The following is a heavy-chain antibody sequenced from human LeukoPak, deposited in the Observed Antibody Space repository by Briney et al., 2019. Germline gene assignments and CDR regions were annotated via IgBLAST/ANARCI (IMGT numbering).Heavy chain of an antibody. CDR2: LYYSGST. D-gene: IGHD2-2*01. CDR3: TRGATSFYYFDQ. V-gene: IGHV4-59*02. Sequence: SETLSLTCTVSGGSVRNHYRSWVRQPPGRGLEWIGYLYYSGSTVYNPSLKSRLTISVDTSKNQFSLKLSSVTATDTAVYYCTRGATSFYYFDQWAQGTPVTVSS. CDR1: GGSVRNHY. J-gene: IGHJ4*02.